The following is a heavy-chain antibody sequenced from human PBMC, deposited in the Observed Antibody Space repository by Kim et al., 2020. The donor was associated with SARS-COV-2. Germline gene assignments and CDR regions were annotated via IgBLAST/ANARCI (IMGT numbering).Heavy chain of an antibody. CDR3: ATPARGYYYMDV. J-gene: IGHJ6*03. Sequence: YDASSVKGRFTISRDNSKNTLYLQMNSLRAEDKAVYYCATPARGYYYMDVWGKGTTVTVSS. V-gene: IGHV3-30*02. D-gene: IGHD2-2*01.